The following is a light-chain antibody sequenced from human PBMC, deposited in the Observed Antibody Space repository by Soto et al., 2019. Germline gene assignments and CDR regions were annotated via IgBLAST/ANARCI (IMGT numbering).Light chain of an antibody. V-gene: IGKV3-20*01. Sequence: EIVMTQSPATLSLSPGERATLSCRASQRITSTFLAWYQQKPGQAPRLLIYGASSRATGIPDRFSGSGSGTDFTLTISRLEPEDFAVYHCQQYGSLSWTFGQGTKVDIK. J-gene: IGKJ1*01. CDR1: QRITSTF. CDR3: QQYGSLSWT. CDR2: GAS.